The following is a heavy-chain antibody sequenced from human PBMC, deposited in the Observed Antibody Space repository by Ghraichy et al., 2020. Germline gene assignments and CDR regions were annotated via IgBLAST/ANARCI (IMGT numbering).Heavy chain of an antibody. V-gene: IGHV3-48*02. CDR2: ISSAITTT. CDR1: GFTFSKSS. J-gene: IGHJ5*02. CDR3: ARVYCSGNSCYSLSWFDP. D-gene: IGHD2-15*01. Sequence: LTCAASGFTFSKSSMHWVRQAPGKGLEWISYISSAITTTYYADSVKGRFTISRDNAKNSLYLQMDSLRDEDTAVYYCARVYCSGNSCYSLSWFDPWGQGTLVTVSA.